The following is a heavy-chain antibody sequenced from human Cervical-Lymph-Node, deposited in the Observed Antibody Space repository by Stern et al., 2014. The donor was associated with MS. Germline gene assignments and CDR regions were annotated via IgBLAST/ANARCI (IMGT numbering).Heavy chain of an antibody. CDR1: GGTFSNYA. Sequence: VQLVESWAEVKKPGSSVKVSCKASGGTFSNYAISWVRQAPGQGLEWMGGIIPIFGTANYAQKFQGRVTITADESTSTAYMELSSLRSEDTAMYYCASGEKQWLSLWDYWGQGTLVTVSS. CDR2: IIPIFGTA. J-gene: IGHJ4*02. D-gene: IGHD6-19*01. CDR3: ASGEKQWLSLWDY. V-gene: IGHV1-69*01.